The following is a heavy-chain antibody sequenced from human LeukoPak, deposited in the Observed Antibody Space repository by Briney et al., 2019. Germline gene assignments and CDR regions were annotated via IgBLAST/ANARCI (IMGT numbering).Heavy chain of an antibody. CDR1: GGTFSSYA. CDR2: IIPIFGTA. Sequence: GASVKVSCKASGGTFSSYAISWVRQAPGQGLEWMGGIIPIFGTANYAQKLQGRVTMTTDTSTSTAYMELRSLRSDDTAVYYCARDRDSSSWYWNGLDWFDPWGQGTLVTVSS. CDR3: ARDRDSSSWYWNGLDWFDP. J-gene: IGHJ5*02. V-gene: IGHV1-69*05. D-gene: IGHD6-13*01.